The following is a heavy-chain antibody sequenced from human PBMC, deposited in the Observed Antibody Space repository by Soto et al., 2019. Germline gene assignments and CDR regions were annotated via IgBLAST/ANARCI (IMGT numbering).Heavy chain of an antibody. D-gene: IGHD4-4*01. CDR3: ARIESTARNWFDP. V-gene: IGHV5-10-1*01. J-gene: IGHJ5*02. CDR2: IDPVDSYT. Sequence: GESLKISCKGSGYNFTNYWISCVRRMPGKGLEWMGNIDPVDSYTNYSPSFQGHVTFSVDTSISTAYLQWSSLKASDTAMYYCARIESTARNWFDPWGQGTLVTVSS. CDR1: GYNFTNYW.